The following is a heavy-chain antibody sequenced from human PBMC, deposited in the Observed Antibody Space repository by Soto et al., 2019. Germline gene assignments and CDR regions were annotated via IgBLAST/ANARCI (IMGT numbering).Heavy chain of an antibody. CDR3: ARSRYYYDSSGYFGLTTPGPFDY. J-gene: IGHJ4*02. V-gene: IGHV3-53*01. D-gene: IGHD3-22*01. Sequence: PGGSLRLSCAASGFTVSSNYMSWVRQAPGKGLEWVSVIYSGGSTYYADSVKGRFTISRDNSKNTLYLQMNSLRAEDTAVYYCARSRYYYDSSGYFGLTTPGPFDYWGQGTLVTVSS. CDR1: GFTVSSNY. CDR2: IYSGGST.